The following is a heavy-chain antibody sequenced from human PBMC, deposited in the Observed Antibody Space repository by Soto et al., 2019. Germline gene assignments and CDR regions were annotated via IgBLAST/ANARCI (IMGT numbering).Heavy chain of an antibody. CDR2: INHSGST. CDR1: GGSFSGYY. CDR3: ARETTQDPNFDY. Sequence: SETLSLTCAVYGGSFSGYYWTWIRQPPGTGLEWIGEINHSGSTNYNPSLKSRVTISVDTSKNQFSLKLSSVTAADTAAYYCARETTQDPNFDYWGQGTLVTVSS. J-gene: IGHJ4*02. V-gene: IGHV4-34*01. D-gene: IGHD4-17*01.